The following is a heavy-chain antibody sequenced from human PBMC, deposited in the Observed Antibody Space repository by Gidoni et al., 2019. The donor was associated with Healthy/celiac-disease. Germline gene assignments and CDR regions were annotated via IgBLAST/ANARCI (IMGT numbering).Heavy chain of an antibody. J-gene: IGHJ4*02. CDR3: AKDFLGSKKVSGSYNY. CDR1: GFTFSSYA. CDR2: ISGSGGST. D-gene: IGHD3-10*01. Sequence: EVQLLESGGGLVQPGGSLRLSCAASGFTFSSYAMSWVRQAPGKGLGWVSAISGSGGSTYYADSVKGRFTISRDNSKNTLYLQMNSLRAEDTAVYYCAKDFLGSKKVSGSYNYWGQGTLVTVSS. V-gene: IGHV3-23*01.